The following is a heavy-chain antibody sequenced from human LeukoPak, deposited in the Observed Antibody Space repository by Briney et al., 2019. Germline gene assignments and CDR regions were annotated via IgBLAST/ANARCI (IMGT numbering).Heavy chain of an antibody. CDR3: AKDGGGVADY. CDR2: IRYDGSNK. D-gene: IGHD3-16*01. J-gene: IGHJ4*02. V-gene: IGHV3-30*02. Sequence: SGGSLRLSCAASGFTFSSDGMHWVRQAPGKGLVWVAFIRYDGSNKYYADSVKGRFTISRDNSKNTLYLQMNSLRAEDTAVYYCAKDGGGVADYWGQGTLVTVSS. CDR1: GFTFSSDG.